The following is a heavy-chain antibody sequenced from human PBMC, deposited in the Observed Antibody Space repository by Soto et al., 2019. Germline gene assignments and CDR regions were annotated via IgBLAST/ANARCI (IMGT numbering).Heavy chain of an antibody. J-gene: IGHJ5*02. CDR1: GFTFRSFT. CDR3: TRDASRDSSARGWFDP. D-gene: IGHD6-13*01. V-gene: IGHV3-21*01. Sequence: GGSLRLSCAASGFTFRSFTMNWVRQAPGKGLEWVSTISSNSAYIYYTDALRGRFTISRDNAKNSLHRQMNSLRAEDTAVYYCTRDASRDSSARGWFDPWGPVTLVTVSS. CDR2: ISSNSAYI.